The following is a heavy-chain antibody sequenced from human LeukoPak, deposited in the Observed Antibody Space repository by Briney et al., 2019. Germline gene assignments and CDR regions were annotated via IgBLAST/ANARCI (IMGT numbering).Heavy chain of an antibody. CDR2: INPNSGGT. D-gene: IGHD3-22*01. CDR3: ARDSEYYYDSSGYYYEDYYYGMDV. V-gene: IGHV1-2*02. CDR1: GYTFTGSY. J-gene: IGHJ6*02. Sequence: ASVKVSCKASGYTFTGSYMHWVRQAPGQGLEWMGWINPNSGGTNYAQKSQGRVTMTRDTTTSTAYMELSRLRSDDTAVYYCARDSEYYYDSSGYYYEDYYYGMDVWGQGTTVTVSS.